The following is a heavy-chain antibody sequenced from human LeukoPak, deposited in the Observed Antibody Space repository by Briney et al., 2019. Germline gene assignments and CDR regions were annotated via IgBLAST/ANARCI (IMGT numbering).Heavy chain of an antibody. D-gene: IGHD3-10*01. CDR2: IYYSGST. CDR3: ATSGLLAPYDY. J-gene: IGHJ4*02. V-gene: IGHV4-59*01. Sequence: SETLSLTCTVSGGSISSYYWSWIRQPPGKGLEWIGYIYYSGSTNYNPSLKSRVTISVDTSKNQFSLKLSSVTAADTAVYYCATSGLLAPYDYWGQGTLVTVSS. CDR1: GGSISSYY.